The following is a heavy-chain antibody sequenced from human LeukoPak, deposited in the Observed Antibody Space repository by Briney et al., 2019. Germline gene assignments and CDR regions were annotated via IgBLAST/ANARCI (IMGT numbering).Heavy chain of an antibody. V-gene: IGHV1-2*02. Sequence: ASVRVSCKASGYTFTGYYMHWVRQAPGQGLEWMGWINPNSGGTNYAQKFQGRVTMTRDTSISTAYMELSRLRSDDTAEYYCARPKGGSYSHRYYMDVWGKGTTVTISS. J-gene: IGHJ6*03. D-gene: IGHD1-26*01. CDR2: INPNSGGT. CDR3: ARPKGGSYSHRYYMDV. CDR1: GYTFTGYY.